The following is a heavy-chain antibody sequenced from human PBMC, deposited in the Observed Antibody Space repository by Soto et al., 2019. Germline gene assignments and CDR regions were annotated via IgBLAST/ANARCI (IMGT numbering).Heavy chain of an antibody. CDR1: GFTFSSYA. J-gene: IGHJ4*02. CDR2: ISGSGGST. CDR3: AKENFLRFGELGPPPLFDY. D-gene: IGHD3-10*01. Sequence: GGSLRLSCAASGFTFSSYAMSWVRQAPGKGLEWVSAISGSGGSTYYADSVKGRFTISRDNSKNTLYLQMNSLRAEDTAVYYYAKENFLRFGELGPPPLFDYWGQGTLVTVSS. V-gene: IGHV3-23*01.